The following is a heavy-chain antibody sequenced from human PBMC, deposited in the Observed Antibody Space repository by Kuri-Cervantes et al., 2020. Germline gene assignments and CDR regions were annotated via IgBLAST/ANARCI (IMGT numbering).Heavy chain of an antibody. CDR3: ARRNYGGPFDY. V-gene: IGHV1-46*01. D-gene: IGHD4-23*01. CDR1: GYTFTSYY. CDR2: INPSGGST. Sequence: GESLKISCKASGYTFTSYYMHWVRQAPGQGLEWMGIINPSGGSTSYAQKFQGRVTMTRDTSTSTVYMELSSLRSEDTAVYYCARRNYGGPFDYWGQGTLVTVSS. J-gene: IGHJ4*02.